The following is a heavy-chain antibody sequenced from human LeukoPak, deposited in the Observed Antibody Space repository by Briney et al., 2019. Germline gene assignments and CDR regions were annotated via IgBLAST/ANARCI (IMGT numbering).Heavy chain of an antibody. CDR1: GYTFTSYN. V-gene: IGHV1-46*01. J-gene: IGHJ5*02. Sequence: ASVKVSCKASGYTFTSYNMNWVRQAPGQGLEWMGKINPSDGSTDFAQNFQGRVTMTRDTSTSTVYMELSSLRFEDTAVYYCVRGWWGTDYGWTNWFDPWGQGTLVTVSS. CDR3: VRGWWGTDYGWTNWFDP. CDR2: INPSDGST. D-gene: IGHD4-17*01.